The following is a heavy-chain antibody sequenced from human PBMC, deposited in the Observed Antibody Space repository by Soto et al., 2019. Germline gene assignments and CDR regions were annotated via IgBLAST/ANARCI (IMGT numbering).Heavy chain of an antibody. D-gene: IGHD6-19*01. J-gene: IGHJ4*02. CDR1: GGTFSSDA. CDR3: ARASGYVSGWYHDY. V-gene: IGHV1-69*01. Sequence: QVQLVQSGAEVRKPGSSVKVSCKASGGTFSSDAVSWVRQAPGQGLEWMGGLIPILGTTHYAQKFQGRVTITADESMNTAYMELSSLRSDDTAVYYCARASGYVSGWYHDYWGQGTRVTVSS. CDR2: LIPILGTT.